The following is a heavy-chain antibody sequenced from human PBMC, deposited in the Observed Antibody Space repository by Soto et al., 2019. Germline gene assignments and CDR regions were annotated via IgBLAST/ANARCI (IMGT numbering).Heavy chain of an antibody. J-gene: IGHJ4*02. Sequence: QITLQESGPTLVKPTQTLTLTCTFSGFSLTTTGVGVGWIRQPPGKALEWLAIIYWDDDKRYSPSLKSRLTITKDTSKNQVVLTMTNMDPVDTATYFCAHRAVLCSGGTCYSHPFDFWGQGTLVTVSS. CDR3: AHRAVLCSGGTCYSHPFDF. CDR2: IYWDDDK. CDR1: GFSLTTTGVG. V-gene: IGHV2-5*02. D-gene: IGHD2-15*01.